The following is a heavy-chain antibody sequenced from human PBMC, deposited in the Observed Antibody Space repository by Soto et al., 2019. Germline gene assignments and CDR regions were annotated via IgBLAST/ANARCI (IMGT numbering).Heavy chain of an antibody. Sequence: ASVKVSCKASGYTFTNSGINWVRQAPGQGLEWMGWISTDNGNTNYAQHLQGRVSMTTDISTSTAYVDLRSLRSDDTAVYYCARDQGITTFGVYSMYYYGMDVWGQGTTVTVSS. CDR3: ARDQGITTFGVYSMYYYGMDV. CDR2: ISTDNGNT. D-gene: IGHD3-3*01. J-gene: IGHJ6*02. CDR1: GYTFTNSG. V-gene: IGHV1-18*01.